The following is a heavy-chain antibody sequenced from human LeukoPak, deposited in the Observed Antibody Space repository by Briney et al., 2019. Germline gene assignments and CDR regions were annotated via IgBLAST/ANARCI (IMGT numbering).Heavy chain of an antibody. Sequence: ASVKVSCKASVYSLTTYYMHWVRQAPGQRLEWMPILNPSGGGTKYAQKIQRRLTLTRDTPTNTVYMELSSLRTEDTAVYYCASVYLYGMDVWGQGTTVTVSS. CDR1: VYSLTTYY. CDR2: LNPSGGGT. CDR3: ASVYLYGMDV. J-gene: IGHJ6*02. D-gene: IGHD2-8*01. V-gene: IGHV1-46*01.